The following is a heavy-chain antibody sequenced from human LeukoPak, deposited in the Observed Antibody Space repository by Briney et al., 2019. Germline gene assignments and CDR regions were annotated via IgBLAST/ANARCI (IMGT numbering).Heavy chain of an antibody. D-gene: IGHD2-15*01. CDR2: IYHSGST. CDR3: ARVRCSGGSCYSYFDY. J-gene: IGHJ4*02. V-gene: IGHV4-34*01. Sequence: PSETLSLTCAVYGGSFSGYYWSWLRQPPGKGLEWIGEIYHSGSTNYNPSLKSRVTISVDKSKNQFSLKLSSVTAADTAVYYCARVRCSGGSCYSYFDYWGQGTLVTVSS. CDR1: GGSFSGYY.